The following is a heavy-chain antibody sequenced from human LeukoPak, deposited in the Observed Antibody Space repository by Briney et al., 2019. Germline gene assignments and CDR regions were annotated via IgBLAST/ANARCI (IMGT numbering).Heavy chain of an antibody. CDR2: ISGSGGST. J-gene: IGHJ1*01. D-gene: IGHD4-17*01. CDR3: AKDQDYGVYFQQ. V-gene: IGHV3-23*01. Sequence: GGSLRLSCAASGFTFSSYAMSWVRQAPGKGLEWVSAISGSGGSTYYADSVKGRFTISRDNSKNTPYLQMNSLRAEDTAVYYCAKDQDYGVYFQQWGQGTLVSVS. CDR1: GFTFSSYA.